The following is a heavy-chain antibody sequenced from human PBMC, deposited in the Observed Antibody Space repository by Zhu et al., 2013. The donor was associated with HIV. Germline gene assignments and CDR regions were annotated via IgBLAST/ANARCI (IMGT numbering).Heavy chain of an antibody. Sequence: QVQLQESGPGLVKPSETLSLTCTVSGGSISSYYWSWIRQPPGKGLEWIGEINHSGSTNYNPSLKSRVTISVDTSKNQFSLRLSSVTAADTAVYYCARGLMVRDWVGVLYYYYYYMDVWGKGTTVTVSS. CDR2: INHSGST. D-gene: IGHD3-10*01. V-gene: IGHV4-34*01. CDR3: ARGLMVRDWVGVLYYYYYYMDV. CDR1: GGSISSYY. J-gene: IGHJ6*03.